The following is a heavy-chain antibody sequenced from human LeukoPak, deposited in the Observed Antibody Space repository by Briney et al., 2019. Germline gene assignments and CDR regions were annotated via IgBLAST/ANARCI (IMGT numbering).Heavy chain of an antibody. V-gene: IGHV5-51*01. Sequence: GESLKVSCKGSGYSFTSYWIGWVRQMPGKGLEWMGIIYPGGSDTRYSPSFQGQVTISADKSISTAYLQWSSLKASDTAMYYCATMSAMTTRENYYYYGMDVWGQGTTVTVSS. CDR3: ATMSAMTTRENYYYYGMDV. CDR2: IYPGGSDT. J-gene: IGHJ6*02. CDR1: GYSFTSYW. D-gene: IGHD4-11*01.